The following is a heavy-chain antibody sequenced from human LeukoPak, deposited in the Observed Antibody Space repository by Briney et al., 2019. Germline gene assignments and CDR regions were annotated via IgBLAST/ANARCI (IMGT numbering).Heavy chain of an antibody. Sequence: PGGSLRPSCAASGFTFSSYGMHWVRQAPGKGLEWVAFIRYDGSNKYYADSVKGRFTISRYNSKNTLYLQMNSLRAEDTAVYYCAKLDCGGDCYSRNYWGQGTLVTVSS. D-gene: IGHD2-21*01. V-gene: IGHV3-30*02. CDR3: AKLDCGGDCYSRNY. CDR2: IRYDGSNK. J-gene: IGHJ4*02. CDR1: GFTFSSYG.